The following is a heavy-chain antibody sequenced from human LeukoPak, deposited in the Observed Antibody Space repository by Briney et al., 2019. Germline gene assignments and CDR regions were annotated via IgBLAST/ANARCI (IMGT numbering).Heavy chain of an antibody. CDR2: MNPNSGNT. V-gene: IGHV1-8*01. J-gene: IGHJ4*02. D-gene: IGHD1-26*01. CDR3: ARGVGAAALFFDY. CDR1: RYTFTSYD. Sequence: ASVKVSCKASRYTFTSYDFNWVRQATGQGLEWMGWMNPNSGNTGYAQKFQGRVTMTRNTSISTAYMELSSLRSEDTAVYYCARGVGAAALFFDYWGQGTLVTVSS.